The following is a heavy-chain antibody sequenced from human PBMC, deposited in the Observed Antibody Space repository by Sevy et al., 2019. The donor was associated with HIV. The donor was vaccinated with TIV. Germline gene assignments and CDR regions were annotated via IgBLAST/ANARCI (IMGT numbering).Heavy chain of an antibody. J-gene: IGHJ4*02. CDR2: TGYDGSNK. V-gene: IGHV3-33*02. CDR1: GFAPSTYG. D-gene: IGHD2-8*01. CDR3: ARDPRMYGDYLLAYFDY. Sequence: GGSLRLSCAASGFAPSTYGMHWVRQAPGKGLEWVAVTGYDGSNKYYADSGKGRFSISRDNSRNTLFLQMDSLRAENTAVYYCARDPRMYGDYLLAYFDYWGQGTLVTVSS.